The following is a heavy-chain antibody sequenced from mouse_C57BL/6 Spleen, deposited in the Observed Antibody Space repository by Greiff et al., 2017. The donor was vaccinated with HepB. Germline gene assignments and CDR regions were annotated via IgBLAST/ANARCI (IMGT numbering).Heavy chain of an antibody. CDR1: GFTFSDYY. D-gene: IGHD1-1*01. J-gene: IGHJ2*01. CDR3: ARYSYGSSFDY. CDR2: ISNGGGST. V-gene: IGHV5-12*01. Sequence: DVHLVESGGGLVQPGGSLKLSCAASGFTFSDYYMYWVRQTPEKRLEWVAYISNGGGSTYYPDTVKGRFTISRDNAKNTLYLQMSRLKSEDTAMYYCARYSYGSSFDYWGQGTTLTVSS.